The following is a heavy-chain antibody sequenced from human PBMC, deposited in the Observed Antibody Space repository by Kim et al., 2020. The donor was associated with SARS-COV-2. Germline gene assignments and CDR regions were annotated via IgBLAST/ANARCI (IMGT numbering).Heavy chain of an antibody. Sequence: GGSLRLSCAASGFTFSSYAMHWVRQAPGKGLEWVAVISYDGSNKYYADSVKGRFTISRDNSKNTLYLQMNSLRAEDTAVYYCARGSGDPYYYYYGMDVWGQGTTVTVSS. V-gene: IGHV3-30-3*01. CDR2: ISYDGSNK. CDR1: GFTFSSYA. D-gene: IGHD1-26*01. J-gene: IGHJ6*02. CDR3: ARGSGDPYYYYYGMDV.